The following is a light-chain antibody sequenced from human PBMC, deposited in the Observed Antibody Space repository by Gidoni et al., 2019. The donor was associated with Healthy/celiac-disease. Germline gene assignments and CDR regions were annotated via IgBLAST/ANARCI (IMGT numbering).Light chain of an antibody. CDR2: EGS. CDR3: CSYAGSSTYV. V-gene: IGLV2-23*01. J-gene: IGLJ1*01. CDR1: SSDVGSYNL. Sequence: QSSLPQPASLSGSPRPPITISCTGTSSDVGSYNLVSWYQQHPGKAPKLMIYEGSKRPSGVSNRFSGSKSGNTASLTISGLQAEDEADYYCCSYAGSSTYVFGTGTKVTVL.